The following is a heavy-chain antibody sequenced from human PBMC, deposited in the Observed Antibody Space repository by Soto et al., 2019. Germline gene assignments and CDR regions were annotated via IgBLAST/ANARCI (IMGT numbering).Heavy chain of an antibody. Sequence: SETLSLTCTVSGGSISSGGYYWSWIRQHPGKGLEWIGYIYYSGSTYYNPSLKSRVTISVDTSKNQFSLKLSSVTAADTAVYYXARTIIAAAGNERYFQHWGQGTLVTVSS. CDR2: IYYSGST. D-gene: IGHD6-13*01. V-gene: IGHV4-31*03. CDR3: ARTIIAAAGNERYFQH. CDR1: GGSISSGGYY. J-gene: IGHJ1*01.